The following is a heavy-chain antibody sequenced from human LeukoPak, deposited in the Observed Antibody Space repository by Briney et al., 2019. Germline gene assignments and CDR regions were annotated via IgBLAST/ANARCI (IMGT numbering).Heavy chain of an antibody. CDR3: ARDLYRIVVVPHYFDY. CDR1: GFTFIPYE. Sequence: GGSLRLSCAASGFTFIPYEMNWVRQAPGKGLEWVSYISGTGRTVYYADSVKGRFTISRDNAKRSLYLQMNSLRAEDTAVYYCARDLYRIVVVPHYFDYWGQGTLVTVSS. CDR2: ISGTGRTV. V-gene: IGHV3-48*03. D-gene: IGHD3-22*01. J-gene: IGHJ4*02.